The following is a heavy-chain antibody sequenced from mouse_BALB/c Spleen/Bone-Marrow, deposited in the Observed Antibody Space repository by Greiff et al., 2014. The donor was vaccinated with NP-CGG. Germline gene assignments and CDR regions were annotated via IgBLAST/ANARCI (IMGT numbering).Heavy chain of an antibody. V-gene: IGHV2-9*02. CDR1: GFSFTSFG. D-gene: IGHD3-1*01. CDR3: ARAGSGFFDF. CDR2: IWAGGST. J-gene: IGHJ2*01. Sequence: QVQLKESGPGLVAPSQSLSITCTVSGFSFTSFGVHWVRQPPGKGLEWLGVIWAGGSTNYNSALMSRLSISKDNSQSQVFLKMNSLQTGDSAIYYCARAGSGFFDFWGQGTTLIVSS.